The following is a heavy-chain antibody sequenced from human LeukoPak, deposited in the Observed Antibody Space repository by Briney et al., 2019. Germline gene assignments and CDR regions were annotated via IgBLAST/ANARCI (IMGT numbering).Heavy chain of an antibody. J-gene: IGHJ4*02. Sequence: PGRSLRLSCAASGFTFDDYAMHWVRQAPGKGLEWVSSISSSSSYIYYADSVKGRFTISRDNAKNSLYLQMNSLRAEDTAVYYCARDPTMKYSSGQTGGDYWGQGTLVTVSS. V-gene: IGHV3-21*01. CDR3: ARDPTMKYSSGQTGGDY. D-gene: IGHD6-19*01. CDR1: GFTFDDYA. CDR2: ISSSSSYI.